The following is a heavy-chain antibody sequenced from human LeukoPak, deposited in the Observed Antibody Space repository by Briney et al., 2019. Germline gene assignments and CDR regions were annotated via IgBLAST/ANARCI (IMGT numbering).Heavy chain of an antibody. D-gene: IGHD2-8*01. Sequence: ASVKVSCKASGYTFTSYYMHWVRQAPGQGLEWMGLINPTGGSTGYAQKFQGRVTMTRDMSTSTDYMELSSLRSEDTAIYYCARQRGGQYEDGFDIWGQRTMVTVSS. V-gene: IGHV1-46*01. CDR1: GYTFTSYY. J-gene: IGHJ3*02. CDR3: ARQRGGQYEDGFDI. CDR2: INPTGGST.